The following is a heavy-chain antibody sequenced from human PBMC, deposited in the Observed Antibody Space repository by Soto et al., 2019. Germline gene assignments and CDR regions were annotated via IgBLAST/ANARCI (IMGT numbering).Heavy chain of an antibody. CDR3: VSVSLITICGLVTIWFDP. V-gene: IGHV3-74*01. D-gene: IGHD3-3*01. CDR1: GFTFSSYW. J-gene: IGHJ5*02. Sequence: GSLRLSCAASGFTFSSYWMHWVRQAPGKGLVWVSRINSDGSSTSYADSVKGRFTISRDNAKNTLYLQMNSLRAEDTAVYYCVSVSLITICGLVTIWFDPGGQGTLVTLPS. CDR2: INSDGSST.